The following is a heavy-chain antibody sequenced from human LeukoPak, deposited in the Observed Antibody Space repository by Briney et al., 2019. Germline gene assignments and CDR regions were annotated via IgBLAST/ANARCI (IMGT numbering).Heavy chain of an antibody. CDR1: GGSISSYY. V-gene: IGHV4-59*01. CDR2: IYYCGST. CDR3: ARGPSPYCSSTSCKDWFDP. Sequence: SETLSLTCTVSGGSISSYYWSWIRQPPGKGLEWIGYIYYCGSTNYNPSLKSRVTISVDTSKNQFSLKLSSVTAADTAVYYCARGPSPYCSSTSCKDWFDPWGQGTLVTVSS. D-gene: IGHD2-2*01. J-gene: IGHJ5*02.